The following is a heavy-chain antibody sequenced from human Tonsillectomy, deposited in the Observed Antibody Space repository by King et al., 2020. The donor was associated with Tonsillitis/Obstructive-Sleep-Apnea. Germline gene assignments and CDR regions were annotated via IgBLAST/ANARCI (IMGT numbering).Heavy chain of an antibody. V-gene: IGHV3-74*01. J-gene: IGHJ4*02. CDR3: ARGSSDWYGIDY. CDR1: RFTFSSYW. CDR2: INSDGSNT. D-gene: IGHD6-19*01. Sequence: VQLVESGGGLVQPGGSLRLSCGASRFTFSSYWMHWVRQVPGKGLVWVSRINSDGSNTGYEDSVKGRFTISRDNAENTLYLQMNSLSAEDTAVYYCARGSSDWYGIDYWGQGTLVTVSS.